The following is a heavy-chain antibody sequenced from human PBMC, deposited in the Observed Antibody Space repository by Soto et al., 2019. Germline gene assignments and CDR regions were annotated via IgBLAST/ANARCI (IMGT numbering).Heavy chain of an antibody. D-gene: IGHD3-10*01. CDR1: GGTFSSYA. CDR3: ASRITMVRGVIPYDYYYYGMDV. J-gene: IGHJ6*02. CDR2: IIPIFGTA. V-gene: IGHV1-69*13. Sequence: GASVKVSCKASGGTFSSYAISWVRQAPGQGLEWMGGIIPIFGTANYAQKFQGRVTITADESTSTAYMELSSLRSEDTAVYYCASRITMVRGVIPYDYYYYGMDVWGQGTTVTVSS.